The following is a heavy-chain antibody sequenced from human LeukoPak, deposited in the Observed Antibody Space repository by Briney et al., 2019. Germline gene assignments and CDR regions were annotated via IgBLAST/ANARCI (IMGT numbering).Heavy chain of an antibody. D-gene: IGHD3-9*01. V-gene: IGHV4-31*03. J-gene: IGHJ3*02. CDR2: IYYSGST. CDR3: ASEKGGYDILTGQFPFDAFDI. CDR1: GGSISSGGYY. Sequence: PSETLSLTCTVSGGSISSGGYYWSWIRQHPGKGLEWIGYIYYSGSTYYNPSLKSRVTISVDTSKNQFSLKLSSVTAADTAVYYCASEKGGYDILTGQFPFDAFDIWGQGTMVTVSS.